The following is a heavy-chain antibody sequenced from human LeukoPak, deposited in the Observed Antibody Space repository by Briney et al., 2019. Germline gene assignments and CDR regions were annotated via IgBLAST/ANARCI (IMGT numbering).Heavy chain of an antibody. CDR3: ARDLGGSVEGDY. Sequence: ASVKVSCKASGGTFSSYGISWVRQAPGQGLEWMGGIIPMFGTANYAQNFQDRVTITADESTSTAYMELSRLRSDDTAVYYCARDLGGSVEGDYWGQGTLVTVSS. D-gene: IGHD3-10*01. CDR1: GGTFSSYG. V-gene: IGHV1-69*13. J-gene: IGHJ4*02. CDR2: IIPMFGTA.